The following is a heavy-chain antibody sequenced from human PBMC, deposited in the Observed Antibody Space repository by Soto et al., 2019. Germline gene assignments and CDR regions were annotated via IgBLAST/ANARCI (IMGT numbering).Heavy chain of an antibody. Sequence: SETLSLTCTVSGGSISSYYWSWIRQHPGKGLEWIGYIYYSGSTYYNPSLKSRVTISVDTSKNQFSLKLSSVTAADTAVYYCARSRTSATPFLWFDPWGQGTLVTVSS. CDR3: ARSRTSATPFLWFDP. J-gene: IGHJ5*02. CDR2: IYYSGST. V-gene: IGHV4-59*06. D-gene: IGHD2-2*01. CDR1: GGSISSYY.